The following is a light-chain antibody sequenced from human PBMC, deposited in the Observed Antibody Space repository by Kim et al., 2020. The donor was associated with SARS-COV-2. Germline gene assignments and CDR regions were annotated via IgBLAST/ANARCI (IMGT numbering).Light chain of an antibody. V-gene: IGLV3-1*01. Sequence: GSPGQTASITCSGDKLGDKYVYWYQQKPGQSPILVVSEDTKRPSVIPERFSGSTSGNTATLTISETQAMDEADYYCQAWDSSTEVFGTGTKVTVL. J-gene: IGLJ1*01. CDR3: QAWDSSTEV. CDR1: KLGDKY. CDR2: EDT.